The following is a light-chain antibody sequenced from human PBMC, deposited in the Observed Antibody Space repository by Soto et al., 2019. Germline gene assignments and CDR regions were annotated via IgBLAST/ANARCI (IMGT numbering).Light chain of an antibody. CDR1: QAIDRW. CDR2: AAS. J-gene: IGKJ4*01. V-gene: IGKV1-12*01. Sequence: DIQMTQSPSSLSASVGDRVTITCRASQAIDRWLAWYQQKSGKAPKVLIYAASNLRSGVPSRFSGSGSGIDLSLTISSLQPEHLATYFCQHGYSNPLTFGGGTKVDI. CDR3: QHGYSNPLT.